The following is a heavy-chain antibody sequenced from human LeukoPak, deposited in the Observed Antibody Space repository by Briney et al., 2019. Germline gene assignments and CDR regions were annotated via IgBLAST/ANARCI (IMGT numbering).Heavy chain of an antibody. CDR3: AKDSRIAVAGDFDY. CDR1: GFTFSSYA. V-gene: IGHV3-23*01. Sequence: GGSLRPSCAASGFTFSSYAMSWVRQAPGKGLEWVSAISGSGGSTYYADSVKGRFTISRDNSKNTLYLQMNSLRAEDTAVYYCAKDSRIAVAGDFDYWGQGTLVTVSS. D-gene: IGHD6-19*01. CDR2: ISGSGGST. J-gene: IGHJ4*02.